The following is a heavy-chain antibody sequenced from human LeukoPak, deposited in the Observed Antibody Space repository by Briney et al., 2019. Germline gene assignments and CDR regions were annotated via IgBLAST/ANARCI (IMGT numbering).Heavy chain of an antibody. J-gene: IGHJ4*02. V-gene: IGHV3-30*02. D-gene: IGHD6-6*01. CDR2: IRYDGINK. CDR3: ARTTVPAARPFDY. Sequence: PGGSLGLSCAASGFTFSSYGMIWVRQAPGKGLEWVAFIRYDGINKYYADSVKGRFSISRDNSKNTLYLQMNSLRAEDTAVYYCARTTVPAARPFDYWGQGTLVTVSS. CDR1: GFTFSSYG.